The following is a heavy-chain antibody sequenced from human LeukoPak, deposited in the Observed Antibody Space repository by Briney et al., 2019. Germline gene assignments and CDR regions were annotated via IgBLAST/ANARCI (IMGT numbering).Heavy chain of an antibody. CDR1: GFAFGIYA. D-gene: IGHD4-17*01. J-gene: IGHJ4*02. Sequence: GGSLRLSCAASGFAFGIYAMSWVRQAPGKGLEWVGRIKSETHGGTTDYGVPVKGRFIIPRDDSKNTLYLQMNSLKTEDTAVYYCTTDGPTAVTSPFNYWGQGTLVTVSS. CDR3: TTDGPTAVTSPFNY. CDR2: IKSETHGGTT. V-gene: IGHV3-15*01.